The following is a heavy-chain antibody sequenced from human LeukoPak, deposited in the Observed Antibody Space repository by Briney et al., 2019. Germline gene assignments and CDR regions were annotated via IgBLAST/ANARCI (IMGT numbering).Heavy chain of an antibody. CDR3: ARGLTMVRGRRGMDV. V-gene: IGHV3-30-3*01. Sequence: GGSLRLSCAASGFTFSSYAMHWVRQAPGKGLEWVAVISYDGSNKYYADSVKGRFTISRDNSKNTLYLQMNSLRAEDTAVYYCARGLTMVRGRRGMDVWGQGTTVTVSS. D-gene: IGHD3-10*01. J-gene: IGHJ6*02. CDR2: ISYDGSNK. CDR1: GFTFSSYA.